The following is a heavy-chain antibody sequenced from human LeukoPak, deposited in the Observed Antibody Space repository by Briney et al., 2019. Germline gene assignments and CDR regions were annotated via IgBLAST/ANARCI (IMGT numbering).Heavy chain of an antibody. D-gene: IGHD6-19*01. V-gene: IGHV3-23*01. Sequence: GGSLRLSCVASGFTFSDYYMSWVRQAPGKGMEWVSAMSGSGGSTYYADSVKGRFTISRDNSKNTLYLQMNSLRAEDTAVYYCAKGSSSGWSGDYFDYWGQGTLVTVSS. CDR1: GFTFSDYY. CDR2: MSGSGGST. J-gene: IGHJ4*02. CDR3: AKGSSSGWSGDYFDY.